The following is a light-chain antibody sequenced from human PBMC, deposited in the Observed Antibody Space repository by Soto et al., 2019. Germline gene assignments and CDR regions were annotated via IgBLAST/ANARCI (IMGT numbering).Light chain of an antibody. V-gene: IGLV1-44*01. J-gene: IGLJ3*02. CDR1: SSNIGRNT. CDR3: AAWDDSLNGVV. Sequence: QSVLTQPPSASGTPGQRVTISCSGGSSNIGRNTVNWYQQLPGTAPKLLIYSNNQRPSGVPDRFSGSKPGTSASLAISGLQSEDEADYYCAAWDDSLNGVVFGGGTKLTVL. CDR2: SNN.